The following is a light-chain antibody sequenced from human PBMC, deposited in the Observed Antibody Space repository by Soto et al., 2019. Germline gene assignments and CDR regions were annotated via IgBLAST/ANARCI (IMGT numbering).Light chain of an antibody. CDR2: YDS. V-gene: IGLV3-21*04. J-gene: IGLJ1*01. CDR1: NIGSKS. CDR3: QVWDSSSDHYV. Sequence: SYELTQPPSVSVAPGKTARITCGGRNIGSKSVHWYQQKPGQAPVLAIYYDSDRPSGIPERFSGSNSGNTATLTISRVEAGDDVDYYCQVWDSSSDHYVFGTGTKLTVL.